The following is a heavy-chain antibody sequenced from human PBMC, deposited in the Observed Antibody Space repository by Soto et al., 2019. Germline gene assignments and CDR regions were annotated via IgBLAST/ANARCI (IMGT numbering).Heavy chain of an antibody. D-gene: IGHD3-22*01. V-gene: IGHV1-18*01. CDR3: ARDISYYHDDSGYSNLDY. J-gene: IGHJ4*02. Sequence: QIQLVQSGTEVKRPGASVKVSCRVAGYTFTGYGISWMRQAPGQGLEWMGWVSGSNGDTKYVENYQGRVTMTIDTSTTTDYMELRSLRPDDTAVYYCARDISYYHDDSGYSNLDYWGQGTLVTVSP. CDR1: GYTFTGYG. CDR2: VSGSNGDT.